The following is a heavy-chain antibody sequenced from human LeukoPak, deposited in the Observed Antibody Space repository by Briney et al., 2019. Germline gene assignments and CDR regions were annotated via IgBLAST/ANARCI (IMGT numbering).Heavy chain of an antibody. CDR1: GGSISSSNW. V-gene: IGHV4-4*02. CDR3: AREGEYYYGSGSFYYGMDV. J-gene: IGHJ6*02. Sequence: SETLSLTCAVSGGSISSSNWWSWVRQPPGKGLEWIGEIYHSGSTNYNPSLKSRVTISVDKSKNQFSLKLSSVTAADTAVYYCAREGEYYYGSGSFYYGMDVWGQGTTVTVSS. CDR2: IYHSGST. D-gene: IGHD3-10*01.